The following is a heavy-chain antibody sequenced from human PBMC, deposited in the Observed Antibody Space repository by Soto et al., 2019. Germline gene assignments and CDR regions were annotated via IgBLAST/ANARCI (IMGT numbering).Heavy chain of an antibody. CDR2: ISGSGGST. V-gene: IGHV3-23*01. CDR1: GFTFSSYA. CDR3: AKVLLRYNWPAHYGMDV. D-gene: IGHD1-20*01. Sequence: GGSLRLSCVASGFTFSSYAMSWVRQAPGKGLEWVSAISGSGGSTYYADSVKGRFTISRDNSKNTLYLQMNSLRAEDTAVYYCAKVLLRYNWPAHYGMDVWGQGTTVTVSS. J-gene: IGHJ6*02.